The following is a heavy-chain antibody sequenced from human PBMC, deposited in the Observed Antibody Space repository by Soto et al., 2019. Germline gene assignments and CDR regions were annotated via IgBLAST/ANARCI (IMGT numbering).Heavy chain of an antibody. CDR3: ARLRDSSSWYYFDY. V-gene: IGHV5-51*01. J-gene: IGHJ4*02. Sequence: PGESLKISCKGSGYSFTNYWIGWVRQMPGKGLEWMGIIYPGDSDTRYSPSFQGQVTISADTSISTAYLQWSSLKASDTAMYYCARLRDSSSWYYFDYWGQGALVTVSS. CDR1: GYSFTNYW. CDR2: IYPGDSDT. D-gene: IGHD6-13*01.